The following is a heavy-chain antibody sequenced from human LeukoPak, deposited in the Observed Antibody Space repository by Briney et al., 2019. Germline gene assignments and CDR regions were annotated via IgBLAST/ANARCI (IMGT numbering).Heavy chain of an antibody. J-gene: IGHJ6*03. Sequence: GGSLRLSCATSGFTFSSYSMNWVRQAPGKGLEWVAVISFDGSNKYYADSVKGRFTISRDNSKNTLYLQMNSLRAEDTAVYYCARDPSGTNYYYYYMDVWGKGTTVTVSS. V-gene: IGHV3-30*03. CDR1: GFTFSSYS. CDR3: ARDPSGTNYYYYYMDV. CDR2: ISFDGSNK. D-gene: IGHD2-2*01.